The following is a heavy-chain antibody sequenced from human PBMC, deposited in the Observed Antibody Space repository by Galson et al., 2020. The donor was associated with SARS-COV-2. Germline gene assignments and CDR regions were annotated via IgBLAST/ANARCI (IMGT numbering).Heavy chain of an antibody. D-gene: IGHD3-3*01. Sequence: SETLSLTCTVSGASISSGSYYWSWIRQPAGKGLEWIGRLYKSGTTNYNPSLWSQVTISVDTSKNQFSLKLTSVTAADTAVYYCARGNSPCVTIFGVLTGTCGMDVWGQGTTVTVSS. J-gene: IGHJ6*02. CDR1: GASISSGSYY. V-gene: IGHV4-61*02. CDR3: ARGNSPCVTIFGVLTGTCGMDV. CDR2: LYKSGTT.